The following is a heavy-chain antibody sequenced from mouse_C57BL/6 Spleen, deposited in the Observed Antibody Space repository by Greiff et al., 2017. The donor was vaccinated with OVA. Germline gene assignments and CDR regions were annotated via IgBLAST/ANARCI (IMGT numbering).Heavy chain of an antibody. CDR2: IDPSDSET. CDR3: ARRGYSIYFDY. J-gene: IGHJ2*01. Sequence: VQLQQPGAELVRPGSSVKLSCKASGYTFTSYWMHWVKQRPIQGLEWIGNIDPSDSETHYNQKFKDKATLTVDKSSSTAYMQLSSLTSEDSAVYYCARRGYSIYFDYWGQGTTLTVSS. CDR1: GYTFTSYW. V-gene: IGHV1-52*01. D-gene: IGHD2-5*01.